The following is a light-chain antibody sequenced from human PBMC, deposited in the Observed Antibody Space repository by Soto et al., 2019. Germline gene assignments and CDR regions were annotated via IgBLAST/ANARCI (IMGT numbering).Light chain of an antibody. V-gene: IGLV1-47*01. CDR1: SSNIGSNT. Sequence: QSVLTQPRSASGTPGQRVTISCSGSSSNIGSNTVNWYQQFPGTAPKLLIYENNQRPSGVPVRFSGSKSGTSDSLAISGLRSEDEADYYCAAWDDGLGGYYLFGTGTKVTVL. J-gene: IGLJ1*01. CDR3: AAWDDGLGGYYL. CDR2: ENN.